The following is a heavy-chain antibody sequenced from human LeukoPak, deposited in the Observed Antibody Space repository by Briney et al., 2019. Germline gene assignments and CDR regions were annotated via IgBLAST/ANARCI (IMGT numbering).Heavy chain of an antibody. CDR1: GGSISSYY. V-gene: IGHV4-4*07. D-gene: IGHD2-15*01. CDR3: ARTSPRAATFDY. CDR2: IYPSGST. J-gene: IGHJ4*02. Sequence: PSESLSLTCTVSGGSISSYYWSWIRQPAGKGLEWIGRIYPSGSTNYNPSLKSRVTMSVDTSKDQFSLKLTSVTDADTAVYYCARTSPRAATFDYWGQGTLVTVSS.